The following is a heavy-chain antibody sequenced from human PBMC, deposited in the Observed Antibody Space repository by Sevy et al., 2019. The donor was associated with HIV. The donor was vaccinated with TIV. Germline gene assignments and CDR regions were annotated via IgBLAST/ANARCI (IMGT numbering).Heavy chain of an antibody. CDR2: IYYRGST. J-gene: IGHJ4*02. Sequence: SETLSLTCTVSGGSINNYYWSWIRQPPGKGLQWIGYIYYRGSTNYNPSLKSRVTMSVDTSKNQFSLKLSSVTAADTAIYYCARESIATVGDFDYWGQGTLVTVSS. CDR3: ARESIATVGDFDY. V-gene: IGHV4-59*01. CDR1: GGSINNYY. D-gene: IGHD6-13*01.